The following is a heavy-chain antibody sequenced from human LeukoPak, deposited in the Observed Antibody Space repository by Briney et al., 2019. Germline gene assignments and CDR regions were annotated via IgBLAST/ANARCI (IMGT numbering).Heavy chain of an antibody. Sequence: GGSLRLSCAASGFTFSDHNMNWVRQAPGKGLEWISYISSSSTTIFYGDSVKGRFIISRDNAKNSLYLQMNSLRAEDTAVYYCARNPPEGGYLASWGQGTLVTVSS. V-gene: IGHV3-48*01. D-gene: IGHD3-22*01. CDR3: ARNPPEGGYLAS. CDR2: ISSSSTTI. CDR1: GFTFSDHN. J-gene: IGHJ4*02.